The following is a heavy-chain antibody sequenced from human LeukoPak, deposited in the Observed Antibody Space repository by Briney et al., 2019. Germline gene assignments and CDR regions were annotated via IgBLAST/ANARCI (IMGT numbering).Heavy chain of an antibody. CDR1: GGSISSYY. CDR2: IYTSGST. CDR3: ARGRLGYCSGGSCYRFDP. Sequence: SETLSLTCTVSGGSISSYYWSWIRQPAGKGLEWIGRIYTSGSTNYNPSLKSRVTISVDTSKNQFSLKLSSVTAADAAVYYCARGRLGYCSGGSCYRFDPWGQGTLVTVSS. D-gene: IGHD2-15*01. J-gene: IGHJ5*02. V-gene: IGHV4-4*07.